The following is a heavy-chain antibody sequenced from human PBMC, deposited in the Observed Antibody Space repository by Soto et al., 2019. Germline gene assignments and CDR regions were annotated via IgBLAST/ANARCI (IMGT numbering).Heavy chain of an antibody. CDR1: WSSHNTSGMC. V-gene: IGHV2-70*11. CDR2: IDWDDDK. CDR3: ARIRRYCSGAGCYSTLDF. D-gene: IGHD2-15*01. Sequence: QTLALACRSRWSSHNTSGMCVTWIRQPPGKALEWLARIDWDDDKYYNTSLKTRLTISKDTSKNQVVLTMTSMDPVDTATYYCARIRRYCSGAGCYSTLDFWGQGTRVTVSS. J-gene: IGHJ4*02.